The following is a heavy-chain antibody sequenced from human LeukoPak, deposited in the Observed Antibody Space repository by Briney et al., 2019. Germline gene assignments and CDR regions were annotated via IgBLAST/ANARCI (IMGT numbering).Heavy chain of an antibody. J-gene: IGHJ4*02. V-gene: IGHV3-21*04. CDR1: GFTFSSYS. Sequence: PGGSLRLSCAASGFTFSSYSMNWVRQAPGKGLELVSSISSSSSYIYYADSVKGRFTISRDNSKNTLYLQMNSLRAEDTAVYYCAKDVAVAGTRGFDYWGQGTLVTVSS. CDR2: ISSSSSYI. D-gene: IGHD6-19*01. CDR3: AKDVAVAGTRGFDY.